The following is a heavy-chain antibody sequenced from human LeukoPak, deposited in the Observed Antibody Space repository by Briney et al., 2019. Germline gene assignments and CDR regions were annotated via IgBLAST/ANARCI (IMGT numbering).Heavy chain of an antibody. CDR3: ARDVSGYSYGLGDY. Sequence: GGSLRLSCAASGFTFSSYAMTWVRQAPGKGLEWVSVIANDGGDIHYADSVKGRFTVSRDNAKNSLYLQMNSLRAEDTAMYYCARDVSGYSYGLGDYWGQGTLVTVSS. CDR1: GFTFSSYA. D-gene: IGHD5-18*01. CDR2: IANDGGDI. J-gene: IGHJ4*02. V-gene: IGHV3-21*01.